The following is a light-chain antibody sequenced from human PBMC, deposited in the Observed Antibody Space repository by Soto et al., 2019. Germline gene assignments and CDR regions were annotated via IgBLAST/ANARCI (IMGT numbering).Light chain of an antibody. V-gene: IGLV2-14*01. J-gene: IGLJ1*01. CDR1: SGDIGGYNY. CDR3: SSYTTSSTLYV. CDR2: EVT. Sequence: QSALTQPASVSGSPGQSITISCTGTSGDIGGYNYVSWYQQYSGKAPKLIIFEVTNRPSGVSDRFSGSKSGDTASLTISGLRAEDEADYYCSSYTTSSTLYVFGPGTKVTVL.